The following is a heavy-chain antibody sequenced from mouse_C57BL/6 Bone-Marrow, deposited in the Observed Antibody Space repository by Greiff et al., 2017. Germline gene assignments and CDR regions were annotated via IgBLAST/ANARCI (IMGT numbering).Heavy chain of an antibody. J-gene: IGHJ2*01. CDR2: IKPGSGGT. Sequence: VQLQQSGAELVRPGTSVKVSCKASGYAFTNYLIEWVKQRPGQGLEWIGVIKPGSGGTNYHEKFKGKATLTADKSSSTAYMQLSSLTSEDAAVDICTRGGPTMADFDYWGQGTTLTVSS. D-gene: IGHD2-10*01. CDR3: TRGGPTMADFDY. CDR1: GYAFTNYL. V-gene: IGHV1-54*01.